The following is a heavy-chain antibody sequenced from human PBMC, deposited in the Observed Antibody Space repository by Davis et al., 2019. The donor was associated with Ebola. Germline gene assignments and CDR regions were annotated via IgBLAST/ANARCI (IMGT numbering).Heavy chain of an antibody. CDR1: GDSMSNHNYY. Sequence: SETLSLTCTVSGDSMSNHNYYWGWIRQPPGKGLEWIGYIYNSGSTYYNPSLKSRVTISVDTSEKQFSLKLTSVTATDTAMYYCARDFVYWGQGTLVAVSS. V-gene: IGHV4-39*02. CDR2: IYNSGST. J-gene: IGHJ4*02. CDR3: ARDFVY.